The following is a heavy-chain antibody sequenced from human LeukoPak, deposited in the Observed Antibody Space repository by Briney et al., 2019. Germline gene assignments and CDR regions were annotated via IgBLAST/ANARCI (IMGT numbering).Heavy chain of an antibody. CDR2: VDTSGRT. Sequence: SETLSLTCTVSGGSISGYYWSWIRQPAGKGLEWIGHVDTSGRTNYNSSLMSRVTTSVDTSKNQFSLRLTSVTAADTAVYYCARHWSHSVAQFGRYYWFGPWGQGTLVTVSS. CDR3: ARHWSHSVAQFGRYYWFGP. CDR1: GGSISGYY. J-gene: IGHJ5*02. V-gene: IGHV4-4*07. D-gene: IGHD2-15*01.